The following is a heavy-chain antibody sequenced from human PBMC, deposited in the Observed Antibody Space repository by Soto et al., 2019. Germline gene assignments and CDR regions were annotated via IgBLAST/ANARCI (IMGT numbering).Heavy chain of an antibody. CDR1: GDSVSSNTAA. V-gene: IGHV6-1*01. Sequence: PLQTLSLTCVISGDSVSSNTAAWNWVRQSPSIGLEWLGRTYYRSKWYIDYAVSVKSRVTINVDTSKNQFSLQLNSVTPEVTAVYYCARDLITNNYVGGGMDVWEQGTTDSV. D-gene: IGHD1-1*01. CDR2: TYYRSKWYI. CDR3: ARDLITNNYVGGGMDV. J-gene: IGHJ6*01.